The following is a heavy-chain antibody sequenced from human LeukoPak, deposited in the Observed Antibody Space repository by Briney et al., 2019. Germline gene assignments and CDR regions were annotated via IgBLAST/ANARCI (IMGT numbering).Heavy chain of an antibody. J-gene: IGHJ4*02. CDR3: AKGSGGSFPYYFDY. V-gene: IGHV3-23*01. Sequence: GGSLRLSCAASGFTFSNYVMSWVRQAPGKGLEWVSAITGSSGSTYYIDSVKGRFTISRDNSKITLYLQMNSLRAEDTAVYYCAKGSGGSFPYYFDYRGQGTLVTVSS. D-gene: IGHD3-10*01. CDR2: ITGSSGST. CDR1: GFTFSNYV.